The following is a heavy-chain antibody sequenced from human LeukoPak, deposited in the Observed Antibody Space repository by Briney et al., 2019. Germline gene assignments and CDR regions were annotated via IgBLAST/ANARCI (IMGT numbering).Heavy chain of an antibody. J-gene: IGHJ3*02. CDR2: IYDSGTT. CDR3: ARLVAGFDI. V-gene: IGHV4-59*01. Sequence: SETLSLTCTVSGDSITSYYWSWIRQPPEQGLEWIGYIYDSGTTNYKSSLKSRVTISLDTSKNQFSLELRSVTAADTAVYYCARLVAGFDIWGPGKMVTVSS. CDR1: GDSITSYY. D-gene: IGHD6-13*01.